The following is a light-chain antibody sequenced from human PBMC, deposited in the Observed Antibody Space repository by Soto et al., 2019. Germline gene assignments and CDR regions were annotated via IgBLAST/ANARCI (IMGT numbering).Light chain of an antibody. CDR2: DVS. CDR3: CSYAGRYTYV. J-gene: IGLJ1*01. CDR1: SSDVGGYNY. Sequence: QSALTQPRSVSGSPGQSVSISCTGTSSDVGGYNYVSWYQQHPGKAPKVMIYDVSKRPSGVSDRFSGSKSGNTASLTISGLQSEDEADYYCCSYAGRYTYVFGTGTKVTVL. V-gene: IGLV2-11*01.